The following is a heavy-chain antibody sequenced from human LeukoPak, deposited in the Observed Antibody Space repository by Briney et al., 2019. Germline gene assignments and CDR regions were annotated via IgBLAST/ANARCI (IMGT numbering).Heavy chain of an antibody. CDR3: ARGRKDWYVDL. Sequence: GGSLRLSCAASGFTFSSYWMHWVRQAPGKGLVWVSRISSDGSSTSYADSVKGRFTISRDNAKNTLYLQMNSLRAEDTAVHYCARGRKDWYVDLWGRGTLVTVSS. CDR2: ISSDGSST. CDR1: GFTFSSYW. V-gene: IGHV3-74*01. D-gene: IGHD1-14*01. J-gene: IGHJ2*01.